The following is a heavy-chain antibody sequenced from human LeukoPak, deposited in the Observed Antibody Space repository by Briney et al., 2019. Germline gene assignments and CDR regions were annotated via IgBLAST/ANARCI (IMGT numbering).Heavy chain of an antibody. Sequence: SETLSLTCTVSGGSISSYYWSWIRQPPGKGLEWIGYIYTSGSTNYNPSLKSRVTISVDTSKNQFSLKLSSVTAADTAVYYCGVWGSGSSDYWGQGTLVTVSS. V-gene: IGHV4-4*09. CDR1: GGSISSYY. D-gene: IGHD3-10*01. CDR2: IYTSGST. CDR3: GVWGSGSSDY. J-gene: IGHJ4*02.